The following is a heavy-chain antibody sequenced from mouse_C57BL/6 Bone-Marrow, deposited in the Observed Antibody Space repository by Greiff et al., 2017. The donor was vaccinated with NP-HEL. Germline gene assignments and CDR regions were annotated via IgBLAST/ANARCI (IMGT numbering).Heavy chain of an antibody. J-gene: IGHJ2*01. V-gene: IGHV1-82*01. CDR3: ARGGNYPYYFDY. CDR1: GYAFSSSW. D-gene: IGHD2-1*01. CDR2: IYPGDGDT. Sequence: VQLQQSGPELVKPGASVKISCKASGYAFSSSWMNWVKQRPGKGLEWIGRIYPGDGDTKYNGKFKGKATLTADKATSTPYMQLSSLTSEDSAVYYCARGGNYPYYFDYWGQGTTLTVSS.